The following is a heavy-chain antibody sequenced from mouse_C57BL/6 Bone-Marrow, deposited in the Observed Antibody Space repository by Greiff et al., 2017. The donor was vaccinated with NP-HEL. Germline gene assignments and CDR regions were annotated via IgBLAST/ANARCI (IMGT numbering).Heavy chain of an antibody. CDR1: GFSLTSYG. D-gene: IGHD2-10*02. V-gene: IGHV2-5*01. J-gene: IGHJ1*03. CDR3: AKNGQFPRNWYFDV. Sequence: QVQLQQSGPGLVQPSQSLSITCTVSGFSLTSYGVHWVRQSPGKGLEWLGVIWRGGSTDYNAAFMSRLSITQDNSKSQIFCTMNSLQADDTAIYYCAKNGQFPRNWYFDVWGTGTTVTVSS. CDR2: IWRGGST.